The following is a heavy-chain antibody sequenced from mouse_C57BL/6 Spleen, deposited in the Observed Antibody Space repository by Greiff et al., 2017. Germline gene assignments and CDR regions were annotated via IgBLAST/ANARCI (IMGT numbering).Heavy chain of an antibody. D-gene: IGHD2-4*01. CDR1: GFTFSDYG. V-gene: IGHV5-17*01. Sequence: EVQLVESGGGLVKPGGSLKLSCAASGFTFSDYGMHWVRQAPEKGLEWVAYISSGSSTIYYADTVKGRFTISRDNAKNTLFLQMTSLRSEDTAMYYCARRDYDYDEGAMDYWGQGTSVTVSS. J-gene: IGHJ4*01. CDR2: ISSGSSTI. CDR3: ARRDYDYDEGAMDY.